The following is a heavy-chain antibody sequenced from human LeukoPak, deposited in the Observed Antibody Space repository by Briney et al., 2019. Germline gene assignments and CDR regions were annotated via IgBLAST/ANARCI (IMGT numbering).Heavy chain of an antibody. Sequence: GGSLRLSCAASGIILSSYWMSWVRQAPGKGLEWVANIKQDGSEKWYVDSVKGRFTISRDNAKNSLYLQMNTLRAEDTAVYSCARYEDGYAYNDAFDLWGQGTMVTVSS. CDR1: GIILSSYW. D-gene: IGHD5-18*01. V-gene: IGHV3-7*01. J-gene: IGHJ3*01. CDR3: ARYEDGYAYNDAFDL. CDR2: IKQDGSEK.